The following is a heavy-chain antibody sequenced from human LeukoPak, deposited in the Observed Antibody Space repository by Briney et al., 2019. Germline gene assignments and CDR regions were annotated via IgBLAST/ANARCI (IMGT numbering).Heavy chain of an antibody. Sequence: GGSLPLSCAASGFTFSDYWMDWARQAPGKGLEWVANIKPDGSEIYYVDAVKGRFTISRDNAKNSLYLQMNSLRAEDTAVYYCTSSLDYWGQGTLVTVSS. CDR2: IKPDGSEI. CDR3: TSSLDY. CDR1: GFTFSDYW. J-gene: IGHJ4*02. V-gene: IGHV3-7*02.